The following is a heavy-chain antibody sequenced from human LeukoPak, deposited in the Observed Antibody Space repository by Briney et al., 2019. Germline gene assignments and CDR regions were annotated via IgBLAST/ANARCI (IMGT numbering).Heavy chain of an antibody. Sequence: SQTLSLTCTASGGSISSGSYYWSCIRQPAGKGLEWIGRIYTSGSTNYNPSLKSRVTISVDTSKNQFSLKLSSVTAADTAVYYCARDLDGYCSGGSCYSGDVWGKGTTVTISS. D-gene: IGHD2-15*01. CDR2: IYTSGST. V-gene: IGHV4-61*02. CDR3: ARDLDGYCSGGSCYSGDV. CDR1: GGSISSGSYY. J-gene: IGHJ6*04.